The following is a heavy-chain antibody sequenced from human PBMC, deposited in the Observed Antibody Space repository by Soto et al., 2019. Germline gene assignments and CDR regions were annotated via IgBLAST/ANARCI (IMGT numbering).Heavy chain of an antibody. CDR3: ARAMYSMSGDMIVVFDY. CDR1: GGSISSYY. D-gene: IGHD3-22*01. CDR2: IYYSGST. Sequence: SETLSLTCTVSGGSISSYYWSWIRQPPGKGLEWIGYIYYSGSTNYNPSLKSRVTISVDTSKNQFSLKLSSVTAADTAVYYCARAMYSMSGDMIVVFDYWGQGNLVTVSS. V-gene: IGHV4-59*13. J-gene: IGHJ4*02.